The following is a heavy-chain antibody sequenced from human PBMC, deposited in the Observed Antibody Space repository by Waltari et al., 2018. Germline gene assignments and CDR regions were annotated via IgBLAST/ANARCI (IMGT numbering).Heavy chain of an antibody. J-gene: IGHJ3*02. CDR3: ARRKRQYYYDSSGYYSGDAFDI. CDR1: GGSFSGSY. Sequence: QVQLQQWGAGLLKPSETLSRTCAVYGGSFSGSYWSGISQPPGKGPEGIGENNHSGSTNYYPSLKSRVTISVDTSKNQFSLKLSSVTAADTAVYYCARRKRQYYYDSSGYYSGDAFDIWGQGTMVTVSS. V-gene: IGHV4-34*01. D-gene: IGHD3-22*01. CDR2: NNHSGST.